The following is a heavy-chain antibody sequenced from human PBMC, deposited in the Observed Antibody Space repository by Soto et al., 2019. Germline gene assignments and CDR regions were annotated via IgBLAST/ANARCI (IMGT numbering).Heavy chain of an antibody. J-gene: IGHJ3*02. Sequence: GGSLRLSCAASGFTFSSYSMNWVRQAPGKGLEWVSSISSSSSYIYYADSVKGRFTISRDNAKNSLYLQMNSLRAEDTAVYYCARAPHYDFWSGYLKGGYAFDIWGQGTMVTVSS. CDR2: ISSSSSYI. D-gene: IGHD3-3*01. V-gene: IGHV3-21*01. CDR1: GFTFSSYS. CDR3: ARAPHYDFWSGYLKGGYAFDI.